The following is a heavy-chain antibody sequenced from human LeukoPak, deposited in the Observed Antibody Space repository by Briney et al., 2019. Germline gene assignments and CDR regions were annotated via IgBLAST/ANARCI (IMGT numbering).Heavy chain of an antibody. J-gene: IGHJ4*02. V-gene: IGHV3-21*01. Sequence: PGGSLRLSCAASGFTFSDYSMNWVRQAPGKGLDWVSSISSSSSYIYYADSVKGRFTISRDNAKNSLYLQMNSLRAEDTAVYYCARAEGYDSSGYRLGFDYWGQGTLVTVSS. CDR2: ISSSSSYI. CDR1: GFTFSDYS. CDR3: ARAEGYDSSGYRLGFDY. D-gene: IGHD3-22*01.